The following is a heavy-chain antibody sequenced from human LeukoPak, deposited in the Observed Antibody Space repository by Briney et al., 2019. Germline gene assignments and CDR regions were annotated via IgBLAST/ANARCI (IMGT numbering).Heavy chain of an antibody. CDR3: ARDGSGSYYNRYAFDI. CDR1: GFTFSSYA. CDR2: ISSSSSYI. J-gene: IGHJ3*02. D-gene: IGHD3-10*01. Sequence: GGSLRLSCAASGFTFSSYAMSWVRQAPGKGLEWVSSISSSSSYIYCADSVKGRFTISRDNAKNSLYLQMNSLRAEDTAVYYCARDGSGSYYNRYAFDIWGQGTMVTVSS. V-gene: IGHV3-21*01.